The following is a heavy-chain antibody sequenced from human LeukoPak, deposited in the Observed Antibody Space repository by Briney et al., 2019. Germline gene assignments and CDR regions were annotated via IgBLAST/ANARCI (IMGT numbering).Heavy chain of an antibody. D-gene: IGHD6-13*01. CDR1: GTISSNYG. J-gene: IGHJ4*02. CDR3: AKVVQYTASTGTGLDY. CDR2: IWYDGSYK. V-gene: IGHV3-33*06. Sequence: PGGSLRLSCAPTGTISSNYGMHWVRQAPGKGLDWVAVIWYDGSYKYYADSVKGRFTISRDNSKNTLYLQMNSLRAEDTTIYYYAKVVQYTASTGTGLDYWGQGTLVTVSS.